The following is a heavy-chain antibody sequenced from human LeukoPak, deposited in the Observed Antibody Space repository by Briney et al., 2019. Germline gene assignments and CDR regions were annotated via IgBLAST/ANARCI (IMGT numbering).Heavy chain of an antibody. CDR3: ARGTYYESGGPYY. J-gene: IGHJ4*02. D-gene: IGHD3-16*01. Sequence: SETLSLTCGVQGESFSGYYWSWIRQPPGKGLEWIGEISHSGITNYSPSLQSRVTISVDTSKNQFSLKLTSVTAADTAVYYCARGTYYESGGPYYWGQGSLVTVSS. V-gene: IGHV4-34*01. CDR1: GESFSGYY. CDR2: ISHSGIT.